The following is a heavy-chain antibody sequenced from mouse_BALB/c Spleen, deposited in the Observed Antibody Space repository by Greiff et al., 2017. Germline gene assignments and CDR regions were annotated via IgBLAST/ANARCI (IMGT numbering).Heavy chain of an antibody. D-gene: IGHD2-3*01. CDR3: TYDGYYNAMDY. CDR1: GFTFSNYW. CDR2: IRLKSNNYAT. J-gene: IGHJ4*01. V-gene: IGHV6-6*02. Sequence: EVKLVESGGGLVQPGGSMKLSCVASGFTFSNYWMNWVRQSPEKGLEWVAEIRLKSNNYATHYAESVKGRFTISRDDSKSSVYLQMNNLRAEDTGIYYCTYDGYYNAMDYWGQGTSVTVSS.